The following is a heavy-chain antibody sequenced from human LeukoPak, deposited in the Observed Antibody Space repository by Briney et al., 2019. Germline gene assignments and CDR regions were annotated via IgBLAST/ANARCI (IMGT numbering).Heavy chain of an antibody. D-gene: IGHD3-22*01. CDR2: ISSSGSTI. V-gene: IGHV3-11*01. Sequence: LSLTCAVYGGSFSGYYWSWIRQAPGKGLEWVSYISSSGSTIYYADSVKGRFTISRDSAKNSLYLQMNSLRAEDTAVYYCARGIGTYYYDSSGYYSPPGYWGQGTLVTVSS. CDR1: GGSFSGYY. J-gene: IGHJ4*02. CDR3: ARGIGTYYYDSSGYYSPPGY.